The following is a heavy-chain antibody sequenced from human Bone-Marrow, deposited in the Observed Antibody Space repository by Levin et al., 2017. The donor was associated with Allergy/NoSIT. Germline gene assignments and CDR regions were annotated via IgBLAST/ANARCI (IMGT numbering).Heavy chain of an antibody. CDR2: ISYDGSSK. V-gene: IGHV3-30-3*01. Sequence: GGSLRLSCAASGFTFSSCTMHWVRQAPDKGLEWVAVISYDGSSKFYAHSVQGRFTISRDNPKNNLYLQMNSLRPEDTAFYYCASNIAAGGVGMDYWGQGTLVTVSS. CDR3: ASNIAAGGVGMDY. D-gene: IGHD6-13*01. CDR1: GFTFSSCT. J-gene: IGHJ4*02.